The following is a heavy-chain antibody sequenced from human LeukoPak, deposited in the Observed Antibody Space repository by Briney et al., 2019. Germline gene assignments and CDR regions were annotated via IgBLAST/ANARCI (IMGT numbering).Heavy chain of an antibody. J-gene: IGHJ4*02. CDR1: GFIFSGYA. D-gene: IGHD4/OR15-4a*01. V-gene: IGHV3-64D*06. CDR3: VKRLNNYFDY. CDR2: ISSNGGST. Sequence: GGSLRLSCSASGFIFSGYAMHWVRQAPGKGLEFVSGISSNGGSTYYADSVKARFTMSRDNSKNALYLQMSSLRAEDTAVYYCVKRLNNYFDYWGQGTLVTVSS.